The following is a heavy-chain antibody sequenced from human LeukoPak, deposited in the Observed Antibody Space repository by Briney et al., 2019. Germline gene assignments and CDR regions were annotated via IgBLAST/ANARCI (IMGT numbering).Heavy chain of an antibody. CDR3: ARATIKSYYDFWSGQSPAAYYYYYYGMDV. CDR2: INHSGST. Sequence: SETLSLTCAVSGGSISSSNWWSWVRQPPGKGLEWIGEINHSGSTNYNPSLKSRVTISVDTSKNQFSLKLSSVTAADTAVYYCARATIKSYYDFWSGQSPAAYYYYYYGMDVWGQGTTVTVSS. D-gene: IGHD3-3*01. V-gene: IGHV4-4*02. CDR1: GGSISSSNW. J-gene: IGHJ6*02.